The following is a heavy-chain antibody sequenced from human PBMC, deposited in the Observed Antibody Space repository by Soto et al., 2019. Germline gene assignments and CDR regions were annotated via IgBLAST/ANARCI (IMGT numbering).Heavy chain of an antibody. CDR2: ISHSGST. Sequence: THSLTCSFSGVSISSGLSSLHWIRQPPGKGLEWIAYISHSGSTYYTPSLKSRVTISVDRSKNQFSLKLNSLTAADTAVYYCARGSLAPDYWGQGTLV. V-gene: IGHV4-30-2*01. CDR3: ARGSLAPDY. CDR1: GVSISSGLSS. J-gene: IGHJ4*02. D-gene: IGHD1-26*01.